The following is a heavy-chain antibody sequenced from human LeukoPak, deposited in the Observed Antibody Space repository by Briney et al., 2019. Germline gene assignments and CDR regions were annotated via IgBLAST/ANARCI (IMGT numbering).Heavy chain of an antibody. V-gene: IGHV4-34*01. D-gene: IGHD2-2*01. J-gene: IGHJ4*02. Sequence: SETLSLTCAVYGGSFSGYYWSWIRQPPGKGLEWIGEINHSGSTNYNPSLKSRVPISVDTSKNQFSLKLSSVTAADTAVYYCASFCSSTSCFGDYWGQGTLVTVSS. CDR3: ASFCSSTSCFGDY. CDR2: INHSGST. CDR1: GGSFSGYY.